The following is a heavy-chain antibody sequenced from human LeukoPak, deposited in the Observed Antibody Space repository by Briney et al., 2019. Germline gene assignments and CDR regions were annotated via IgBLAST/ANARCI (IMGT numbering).Heavy chain of an antibody. J-gene: IGHJ4*02. CDR3: ASGYSYDLFDY. CDR2: IYYSGST. V-gene: IGHV4-39*07. D-gene: IGHD5-18*01. CDR1: GSSINSYY. Sequence: PSETLSLTCSVSGSSINSYYWTWIRQPPGKGLEWIGSIYYSGSTYYNPSLKSRVTISVDTSKNQFSLKLSSVTAADTAVYYCASGYSYDLFDYWGQGTLVTVSS.